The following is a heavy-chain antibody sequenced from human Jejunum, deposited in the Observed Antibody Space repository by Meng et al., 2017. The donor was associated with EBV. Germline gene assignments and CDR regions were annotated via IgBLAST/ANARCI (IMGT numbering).Heavy chain of an antibody. D-gene: IGHD3-10*01. Sequence: QEPLVQSGTEGKKPAASVRVSCKAFGYRFTTYFIHWVRQAPGQGLEWMGRINCNNGDTDYAQKFQDRVTMTRDTSITTAYMDLTGLTSNDTAFYYCARIRYGTGTDWFDPWGQGTLVTVSS. CDR3: ARIRYGTGTDWFDP. J-gene: IGHJ5*02. CDR1: GYRFTTYF. CDR2: INCNNGDT. V-gene: IGHV1-2*06.